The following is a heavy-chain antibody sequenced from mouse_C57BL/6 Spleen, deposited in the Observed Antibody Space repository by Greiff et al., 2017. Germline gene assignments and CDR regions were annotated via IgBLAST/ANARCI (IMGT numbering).Heavy chain of an antibody. D-gene: IGHD1-1*01. CDR2: IEPNSGGT. CDR3: ARDAYYYGSSYFDY. CDR1: GYTFTSYW. J-gene: IGHJ2*01. V-gene: IGHV1-72*01. Sequence: QVQLQQPGAELVKPGASVKLSCKASGYTFTSYWMHWVKQRPGRGLEWIGRIEPNSGGTKYNEKFKSKATLTVDKPSSTAYMQLSSLTSEDSAVYYCARDAYYYGSSYFDYWGQGTTLTVSA.